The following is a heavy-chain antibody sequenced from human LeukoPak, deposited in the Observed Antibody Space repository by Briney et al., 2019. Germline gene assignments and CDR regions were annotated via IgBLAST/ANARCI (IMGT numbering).Heavy chain of an antibody. V-gene: IGHV3-23*01. CDR2: ISTSGDTE. CDR1: GFTISNYG. Sequence: GGSLRLSCAVSGFTISNYGMSWVRQAPGKGLEWASAISTSGDTEYYADSVKGRFIISRDTSRNTLYLQVNSLRVEDTALYYCAQGYSSGWYPRWGQGTLVTVSS. CDR3: AQGYSSGWYPR. D-gene: IGHD6-19*01. J-gene: IGHJ4*02.